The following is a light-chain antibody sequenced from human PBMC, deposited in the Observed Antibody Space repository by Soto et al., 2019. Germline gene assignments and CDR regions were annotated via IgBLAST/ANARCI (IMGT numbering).Light chain of an antibody. Sequence: EIVLTQSPATLSLSPGERATLSCRASQSVSSFLAWYQQKSGQTPRLLIYDASNRATGIPARFSGSGSGTDFTLTISSLEPEDFAVYYCQQRSNWLVTFGPGTKVEIK. CDR2: DAS. CDR1: QSVSSF. CDR3: QQRSNWLVT. J-gene: IGKJ3*01. V-gene: IGKV3-11*01.